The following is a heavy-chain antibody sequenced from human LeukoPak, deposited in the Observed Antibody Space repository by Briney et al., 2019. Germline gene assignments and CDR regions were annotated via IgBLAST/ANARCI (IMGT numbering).Heavy chain of an antibody. CDR2: ISAYNGNT. CDR3: ARDSFDWLLNEYYFDY. CDR1: GYTFTSYG. D-gene: IGHD3-9*01. Sequence: ASVKVSCTASGYTFTSYGISWVQQAPGQGLEWMGWISAYNGNTNYAQKLQGRVTMTVDTSTSTAYMELRSLRSDDTAVYYCARDSFDWLLNEYYFDYWGQGTLVTVSS. V-gene: IGHV1-18*01. J-gene: IGHJ4*02.